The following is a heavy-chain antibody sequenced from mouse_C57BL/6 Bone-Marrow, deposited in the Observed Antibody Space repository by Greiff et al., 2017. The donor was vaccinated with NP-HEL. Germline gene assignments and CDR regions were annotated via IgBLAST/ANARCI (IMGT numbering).Heavy chain of an antibody. CDR3: ARRTVAFDY. V-gene: IGHV7-3*01. J-gene: IGHJ2*01. D-gene: IGHD4-1*01. Sequence: EVMLVESGGGLVQPGGSLSLSCAASGFTFTDYYMSWVRQPPGKALEWLGFIRNKANGYTTEYSASVKGRFTISRDNSQSILYLQMNALRAEDSATYYCARRTVAFDYWGQGTTLTVSS. CDR1: GFTFTDYY. CDR2: IRNKANGYTT.